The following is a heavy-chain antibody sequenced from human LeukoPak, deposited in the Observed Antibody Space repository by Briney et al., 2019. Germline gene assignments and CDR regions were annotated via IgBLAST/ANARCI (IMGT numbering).Heavy chain of an antibody. D-gene: IGHD6-13*01. CDR3: ARVEYSSSWKGTIDY. V-gene: IGHV1-3*01. CDR1: GYTFTSYA. J-gene: IGHJ4*02. CDR2: INAGNGNT. Sequence: ASVKVSCTASGYTFTSYAMHWVRQAPGQRLEWMGWINAGNGNTKYSQKFQGRVTITRDTSASTAYMELSSLRSEDTAVYYCARVEYSSSWKGTIDYWGQGTLVTVSS.